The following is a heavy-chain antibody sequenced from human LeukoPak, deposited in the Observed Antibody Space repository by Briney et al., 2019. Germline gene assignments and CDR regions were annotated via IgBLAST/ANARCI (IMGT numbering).Heavy chain of an antibody. CDR3: ARDLVQVVGVDY. CDR2: ISAYNGNT. D-gene: IGHD2-2*01. J-gene: IGHJ4*02. Sequence: ASVKVSCKASGYTFTSYGISWVRQAPGQGLEWMGWISAYNGNTNYAQKLQGRVTMNTVKTTSKAYMELRSLKSDGRAVYYCARDLVQVVGVDYGGQGTLVTVSS. V-gene: IGHV1-18*01. CDR1: GYTFTSYG.